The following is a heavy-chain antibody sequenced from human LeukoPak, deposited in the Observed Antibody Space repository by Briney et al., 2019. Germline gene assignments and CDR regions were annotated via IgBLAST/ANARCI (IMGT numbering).Heavy chain of an antibody. Sequence: GASVKVSCKASGYTFTSYGISWVRQAPGQGLEWMGWISAYNGNTNYVQKLQGRVTMTTDTPTSTAYMELRSLRSDDTAVYYCARDLYGDYQTDAFDIWGQGTMVTVSS. CDR2: ISAYNGNT. V-gene: IGHV1-18*01. D-gene: IGHD4-17*01. CDR1: GYTFTSYG. J-gene: IGHJ3*02. CDR3: ARDLYGDYQTDAFDI.